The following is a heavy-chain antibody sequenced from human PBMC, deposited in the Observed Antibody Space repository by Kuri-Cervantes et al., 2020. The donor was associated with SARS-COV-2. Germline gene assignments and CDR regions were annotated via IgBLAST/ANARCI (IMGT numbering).Heavy chain of an antibody. Sequence: GESLKISCAASVFTVSGNYMSWVRQAPEKGLEWLSVIYTGDKTYYADSVKGRFTISRDNSKNTVYLQMNSLRAEDTAVYYCARDLGGVSGPFDYWGQGTLVTVSS. CDR1: VFTVSGNY. D-gene: IGHD3-16*01. CDR3: ARDLGGVSGPFDY. J-gene: IGHJ4*02. CDR2: IYTGDKT. V-gene: IGHV3-53*01.